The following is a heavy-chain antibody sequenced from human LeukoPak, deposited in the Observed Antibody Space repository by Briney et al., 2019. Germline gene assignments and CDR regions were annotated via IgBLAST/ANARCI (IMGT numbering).Heavy chain of an antibody. CDR2: ISYDGSNK. Sequence: GGALRLSCAASGFTFSSYGMHWVRQAPGKGLEGVAVISYDGSNKYYADSVKGRFTISRDNSKNALYLQMNSLRAEDTAVYYCAKDGIGSGFDYWGQGTLVTVSS. CDR3: AKDGIGSGFDY. CDR1: GFTFSSYG. V-gene: IGHV3-30*18. D-gene: IGHD1-14*01. J-gene: IGHJ4*02.